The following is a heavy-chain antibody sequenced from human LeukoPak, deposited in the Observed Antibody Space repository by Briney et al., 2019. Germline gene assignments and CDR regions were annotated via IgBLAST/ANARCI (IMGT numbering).Heavy chain of an antibody. CDR2: IYTSGST. J-gene: IGHJ4*02. Sequence: SQTLSLTCTVSGGSISSGSYYWSWIRQPAGKGLEWIGRIYTSGSTNYNPSLKSRVTISVDTSKNQFSLKLSSVTAADTAVYYCAREGYYDRSGYREYWGQGTLVTVSS. CDR1: GGSISSGSYY. D-gene: IGHD3-22*01. V-gene: IGHV4-61*02. CDR3: AREGYYDRSGYREY.